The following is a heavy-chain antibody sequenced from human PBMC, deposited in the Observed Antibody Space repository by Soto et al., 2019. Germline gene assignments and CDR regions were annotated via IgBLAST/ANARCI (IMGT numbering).Heavy chain of an antibody. V-gene: IGHV3-48*02. CDR3: AIDFAWAFDY. J-gene: IGHJ4*02. CDR1: GFTCSSYI. D-gene: IGHD1-26*01. Sequence: EVQLVESGGGLVQPGGSLSLSCVASGFTCSSYIMNWVRQAPGKGLEWVSYISSNSRIIHYADSVKGRFTISRDNAKNSLSLKMNSLRDEDTAVYYCAIDFAWAFDYWGQGTLLTVSP. CDR2: ISSNSRII.